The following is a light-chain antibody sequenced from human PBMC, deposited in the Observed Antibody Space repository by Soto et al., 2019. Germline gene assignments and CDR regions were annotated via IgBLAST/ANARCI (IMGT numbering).Light chain of an antibody. CDR3: QQYGRSGT. J-gene: IGKJ1*01. Sequence: EIVLTQSPGTLSLSPGERATLSCRASQSVSRTYLAWYQQKPVQAPRLLIYATSSRATGIPDRFSGSGSGTDFTLTISRLEPEDFAVYYCQQYGRSGTFGEGKKV. CDR2: ATS. CDR1: QSVSRTY. V-gene: IGKV3-20*01.